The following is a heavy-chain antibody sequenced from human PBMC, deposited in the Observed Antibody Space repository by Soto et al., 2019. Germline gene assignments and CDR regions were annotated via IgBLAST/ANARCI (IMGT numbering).Heavy chain of an antibody. Sequence: EEQLVQSGAEVKKPGESLKISCKDSGHSFRSYWLGWVRHMPGKGLEWMGIMFPSDSDARYSPSFQGQVTISVDKSISTACLQWSSLKASDTAMYYCARGGYCTGSGCYRHYSDYWGQGTLVTVSS. CDR2: MFPSDSDA. CDR3: ARGGYCTGSGCYRHYSDY. J-gene: IGHJ4*02. V-gene: IGHV5-51*01. CDR1: GHSFRSYW. D-gene: IGHD2-15*01.